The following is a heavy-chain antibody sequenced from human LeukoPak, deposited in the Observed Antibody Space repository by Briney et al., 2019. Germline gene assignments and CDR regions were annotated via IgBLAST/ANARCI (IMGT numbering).Heavy chain of an antibody. J-gene: IGHJ4*02. V-gene: IGHV3-21*01. CDR1: GFTFSSYS. Sequence: GGSLRLSCAASGFTFSSYSMNWVRQAPGKGLEWVSSISSSSSYIYYADSVKGRFTISRDNAKNSLYLQMNSLRAEDTAVYYCARGSPYYDILTGYFWDWGQGTLVTVSS. CDR3: ARGSPYYDILTGYFWD. CDR2: ISSSSSYI. D-gene: IGHD3-9*01.